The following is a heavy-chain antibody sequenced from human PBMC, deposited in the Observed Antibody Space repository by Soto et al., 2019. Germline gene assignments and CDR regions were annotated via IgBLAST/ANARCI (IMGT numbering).Heavy chain of an antibody. V-gene: IGHV3-53*01. CDR1: GFTVSSNY. Sequence: EVQLVESGGGLIQPGGSLRLSCAASGFTVSSNYMSWVRQAPGKGLELVSIIYSGGSTYYADSVKGRFTISRDNSKNTLYLQMNSLRDEDTAVYYCARDRGLNTGGFDPWGQGTLVTVSS. CDR3: ARDRGLNTGGFDP. CDR2: IYSGGST. D-gene: IGHD3-10*01. J-gene: IGHJ5*02.